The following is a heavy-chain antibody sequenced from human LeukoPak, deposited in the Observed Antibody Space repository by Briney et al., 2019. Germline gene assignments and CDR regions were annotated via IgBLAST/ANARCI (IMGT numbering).Heavy chain of an antibody. J-gene: IGHJ6*03. Sequence: GASVKVSCKASGYTFTGYYMHWVRQAPGQGLEWMGWINPNSGGTNYAQKFQGRVTMTRDTPISTAYMELSRLRSDDTAVYYCARVAHPRHYYYYMDVWGKGTTVTVSS. CDR1: GYTFTGYY. V-gene: IGHV1-2*02. CDR3: ARVAHPRHYYYYMDV. CDR2: INPNSGGT.